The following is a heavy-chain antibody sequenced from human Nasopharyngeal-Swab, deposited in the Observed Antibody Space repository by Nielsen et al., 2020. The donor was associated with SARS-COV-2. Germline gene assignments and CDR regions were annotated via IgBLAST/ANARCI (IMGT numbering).Heavy chain of an antibody. V-gene: IGHV3-9*01. J-gene: IGHJ4*02. CDR2: ISWNSGSI. Sequence: SLKISCAASGFTFDYYAMHWVRQAPGKGLEWVSGISWNSGSIGYADSVKGRFTISRDNAKNSLYLQMNSLRAEDTALYYCASDSSSWYAYFDYWGQGTLVTVSS. CDR1: GFTFDYYA. CDR3: ASDSSSWYAYFDY. D-gene: IGHD6-13*01.